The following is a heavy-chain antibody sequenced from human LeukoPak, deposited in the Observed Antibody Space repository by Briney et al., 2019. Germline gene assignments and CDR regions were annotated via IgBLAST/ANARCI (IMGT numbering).Heavy chain of an antibody. CDR2: IHYSGST. D-gene: IGHD3-10*01. J-gene: IGHJ4*02. V-gene: IGHV4-59*08. Sequence: SETLSLTCTVSGGSISGYFWSWVRQPPGKGLEWIGYIHYSGSTNYNPSLNSRVTISVDTSKNQFSLRLSSVTAADTAVYYCARYGITIVRGGKYYFDSWGQGTLVTVSS. CDR1: GGSISGYF. CDR3: ARYGITIVRGGKYYFDS.